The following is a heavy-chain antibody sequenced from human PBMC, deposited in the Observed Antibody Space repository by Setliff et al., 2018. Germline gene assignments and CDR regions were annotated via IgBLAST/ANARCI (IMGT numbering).Heavy chain of an antibody. CDR1: GGSISSGSYY. J-gene: IGHJ5*02. D-gene: IGHD3-10*01. CDR2: IYTSGST. Sequence: SETLSLTCTGSGGSISSGSYYWSWIRQPAGKGLEWIGRIYTSGSTNYNPSLKSRVTISVDTSKNQFSLKLSSVTAADTAVYYCARDVRYYYGSGSYYNDWSDPWGQGTLVTVSS. CDR3: ARDVRYYYGSGSYYNDWSDP. V-gene: IGHV4-61*02.